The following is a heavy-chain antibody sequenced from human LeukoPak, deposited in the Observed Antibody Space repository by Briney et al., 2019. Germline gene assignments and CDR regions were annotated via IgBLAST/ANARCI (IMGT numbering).Heavy chain of an antibody. D-gene: IGHD3-3*01. CDR2: ISSSSSYI. Sequence: GGSLRLSCAASGFIFSSYSMNWVRQAPGKGLEWVSSISSSSSYIYYADSVKGRFTISRDNAKNSLYLQMNSLRAEDTAVYYCARSYYDFWSGGMDVWGQGTTVTVSS. CDR1: GFIFSSYS. CDR3: ARSYYDFWSGGMDV. J-gene: IGHJ6*02. V-gene: IGHV3-21*01.